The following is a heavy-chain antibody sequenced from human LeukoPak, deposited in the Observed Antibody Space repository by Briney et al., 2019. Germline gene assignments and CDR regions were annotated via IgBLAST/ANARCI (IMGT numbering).Heavy chain of an antibody. CDR2: IIPIFGTA. Sequence: GASVKVSCKASGGTFSSYAISWVRQAPGQGLEWMGGIIPIFGTANYAQKFQGRVTITADESTSTAYMELSSLRSEDTAVYYCATDQNYDFWSGYYNWFDPWGQGTLLIVSS. V-gene: IGHV1-69*13. CDR1: GGTFSSYA. D-gene: IGHD3-3*01. CDR3: ATDQNYDFWSGYYNWFDP. J-gene: IGHJ5*02.